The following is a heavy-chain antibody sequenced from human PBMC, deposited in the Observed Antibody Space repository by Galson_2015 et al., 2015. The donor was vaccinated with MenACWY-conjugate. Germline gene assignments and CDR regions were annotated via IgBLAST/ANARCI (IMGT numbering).Heavy chain of an antibody. CDR2: IKADGSFS. J-gene: IGHJ5*02. CDR1: GFTFNNYW. Sequence: SLRLSCAASGFTFNNYWMHWVRQPPGKGLEWISYIKADGSFSNYADPVKGRFTISTDNAKNMVYLQMDGLRGDDTAVYYCTRGNDGYGRFDPWGQGTLVTVSS. D-gene: IGHD5-24*01. V-gene: IGHV3-74*01. CDR3: TRGNDGYGRFDP.